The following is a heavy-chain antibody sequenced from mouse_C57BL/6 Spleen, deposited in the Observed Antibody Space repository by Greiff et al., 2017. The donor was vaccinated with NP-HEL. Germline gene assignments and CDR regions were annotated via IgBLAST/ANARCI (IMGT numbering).Heavy chain of an antibody. Sequence: QLQLQQSGAELVRPGSSVKLSCKASGYTFTSYWMHWVKQRPIQGLEWIGNIDPSDSETHYNQKFKDKATLTVDKSSSTAYMQLSSLTSEDSAVYYCARDPYGSSYPVYFDYWGQGTTLTVSS. CDR1: GYTFTSYW. J-gene: IGHJ2*01. CDR3: ARDPYGSSYPVYFDY. V-gene: IGHV1-52*01. D-gene: IGHD1-1*01. CDR2: IDPSDSET.